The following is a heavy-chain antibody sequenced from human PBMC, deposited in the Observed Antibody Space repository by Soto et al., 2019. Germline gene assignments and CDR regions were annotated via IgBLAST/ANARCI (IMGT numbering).Heavy chain of an antibody. CDR3: ARDKYIVVVTPGVFDI. CDR1: GGTFSSYA. CDR2: IIPILGTA. D-gene: IGHD2-21*02. Sequence: GASVQVSCKASGGTFSSYAISWVRQAPGQGLEWMGGIIPILGTANYAQKFQGRVTITADESTSTAYMELSSLRSEDTAVYYCARDKYIVVVTPGVFDIWGQGTMVTVSS. J-gene: IGHJ3*02. V-gene: IGHV1-69*13.